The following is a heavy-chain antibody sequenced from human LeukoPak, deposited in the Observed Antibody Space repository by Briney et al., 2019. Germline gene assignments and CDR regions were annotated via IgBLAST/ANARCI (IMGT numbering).Heavy chain of an antibody. J-gene: IGHJ4*02. CDR1: GYTFTSYG. CDR2: ISAYNGNT. V-gene: IGHV1-18*01. Sequence: ASVKVSCTASGYTFTSYGISWVRQAPGQGLEWMGWISAYNGNTNYAQKLQGRVTMTTDTSTSTAYMELRSLRSDDTAVYYCARGRAPSSGYPRNWYYFDYWGQGTLVTVST. D-gene: IGHD3-22*01. CDR3: ARGRAPSSGYPRNWYYFDY.